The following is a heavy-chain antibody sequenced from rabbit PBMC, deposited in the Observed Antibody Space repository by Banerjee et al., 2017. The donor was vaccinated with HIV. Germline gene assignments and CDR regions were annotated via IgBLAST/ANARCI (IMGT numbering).Heavy chain of an antibody. CDR1: GFSFSSGYD. V-gene: IGHV1S40*01. J-gene: IGHJ3*01. CDR3: ARGVAGYGGYGYAITRLDL. CDR2: IYAGSGGGT. D-gene: IGHD6-1*01. Sequence: QQLVESGGGLVKPGASLTLTCTASGFSFSSGYDMCWVRQAPGKGLEWIACIYAGSGGGTYYATWAKGRFTISRDNAQNTVFLQMTSLTAADTATYFCARGVAGYGGYGYAITRLDLRGPGTLVTVS.